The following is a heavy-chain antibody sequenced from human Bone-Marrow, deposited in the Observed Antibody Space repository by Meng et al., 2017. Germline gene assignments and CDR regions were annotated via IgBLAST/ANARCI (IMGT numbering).Heavy chain of an antibody. Sequence: SVKVSCKASGGTFSSYAISWVRQAPGQGLEWMGGIIPILGTANYAQKFQGRVTITADESTSTAYMELSSLRSEDTAVYYCARIGWGSYTPFDYWGQGTLVTVSS. CDR1: GGTFSSYA. J-gene: IGHJ4*02. CDR3: ARIGWGSYTPFDY. D-gene: IGHD3-10*01. V-gene: IGHV1-69*13. CDR2: IIPILGTA.